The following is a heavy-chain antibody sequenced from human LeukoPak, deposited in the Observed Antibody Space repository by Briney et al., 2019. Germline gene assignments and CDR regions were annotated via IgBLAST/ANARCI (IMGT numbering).Heavy chain of an antibody. D-gene: IGHD2-21*02. CDR2: IRYDGSNK. J-gene: IGHJ4*02. Sequence: GGSLRLSCAASGFTFSSYGMHWVRQAPGKGLEWVAFIRYDGSNKYYADSVKGRFTISRDNSKNTLYLQMNSLRAEDTAVYYCAKDLGNVVVTAATSFDYWGQGTLVTVSS. CDR3: AKDLGNVVVTAATSFDY. V-gene: IGHV3-30*02. CDR1: GFTFSSYG.